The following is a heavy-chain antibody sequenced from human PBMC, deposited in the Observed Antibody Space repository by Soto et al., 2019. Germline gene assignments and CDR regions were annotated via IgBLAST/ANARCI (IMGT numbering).Heavy chain of an antibody. D-gene: IGHD3-10*01. J-gene: IGHJ4*02. CDR3: ATTRWPASLLWFGELLYGGFFDY. CDR2: IDPSDSYT. V-gene: IGHV5-10-1*03. CDR1: GYSFTSYW. Sequence: EVQLVQSGAEVKKPGESLRISCKGSGYSFTSYWISWVRQMPGKGLEWMGRIDPSDSYTNYSPSFQGHVTISADKSISTAYLQWSSLKASDTAMYYCATTRWPASLLWFGELLYGGFFDYWGQGTLVTVSS.